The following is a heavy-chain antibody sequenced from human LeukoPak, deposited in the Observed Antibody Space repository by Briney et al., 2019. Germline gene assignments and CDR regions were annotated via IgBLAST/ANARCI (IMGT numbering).Heavy chain of an antibody. D-gene: IGHD3-9*01. Sequence: PGGSLRLSCAASGFTFSSYGMNWVRQAPGRELEWGALIWYDGSNKYYADSVKGRFTISRDNSKNTLYLQMNSLRAEDTAVYYCARWGSGYYNLDYWGQGTLVTVSS. CDR3: ARWGSGYYNLDY. V-gene: IGHV3-33*01. CDR2: IWYDGSNK. CDR1: GFTFSSYG. J-gene: IGHJ4*02.